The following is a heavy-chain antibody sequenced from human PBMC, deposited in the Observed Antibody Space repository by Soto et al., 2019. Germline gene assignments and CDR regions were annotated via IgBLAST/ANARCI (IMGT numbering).Heavy chain of an antibody. CDR1: GGSISSYY. V-gene: IGHV4-59*01. CDR2: IYYSGST. Sequence: SETLSLTCTVSGGSISSYYWSWIRQPPGKGLEWIGYIYYSGSTNYNPSLKSRVTISVDTSKNQFSLKLSSVTAADTAVYYCAKKNGDYRHSDAFDIRGQGTSVTVSS. CDR3: AKKNGDYRHSDAFDI. J-gene: IGHJ3*02. D-gene: IGHD4-17*01.